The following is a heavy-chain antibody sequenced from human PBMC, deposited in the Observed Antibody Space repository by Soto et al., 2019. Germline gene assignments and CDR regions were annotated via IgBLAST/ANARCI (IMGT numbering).Heavy chain of an antibody. CDR3: VKDEGIEAMDV. CDR1: GFTFSRNT. Sequence: GSLRLACVTSGFTFSRNTMNWVRQAPGKGLEWVASITSGGSYVYYADSVKGRFSASRDNAKNSLSLQMDSLRPDDTAIYFCVKDEGIEAMDVWGQGTTVTVYS. V-gene: IGHV3-21*01. J-gene: IGHJ6*02. CDR2: ITSGGSYV.